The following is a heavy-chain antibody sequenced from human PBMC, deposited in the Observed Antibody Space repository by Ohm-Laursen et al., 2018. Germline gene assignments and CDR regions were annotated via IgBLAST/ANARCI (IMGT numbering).Heavy chain of an antibody. CDR1: GFTFSNYA. CDR2: ATGSGRST. V-gene: IGHV3-23*01. Sequence: SLRLSCTASGFTFSNYAMSWVRQAPGKGLEWVSVATGSGRSTYYTDSVKGRFSISRDNSKNTLYLQMNSLRVEDTAVYYCAKGRSGGTGHGNWFESWGQGALVIVSS. CDR3: AKGRSGGTGHGNWFES. D-gene: IGHD3-10*01. J-gene: IGHJ5*01.